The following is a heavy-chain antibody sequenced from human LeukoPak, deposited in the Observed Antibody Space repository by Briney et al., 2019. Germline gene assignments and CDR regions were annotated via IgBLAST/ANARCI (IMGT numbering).Heavy chain of an antibody. Sequence: GGSLRLSCAASGFTFTDYAITWVRQAPGKGLEWVSGVGGSGGSTSYADSVKGRFSISRDNSKNTVTLQMNSLRAEDTAIYYCAAENGGRQIGDDPFVIWDQGTRVTVSS. D-gene: IGHD2-8*01. CDR1: GFTFTDYA. V-gene: IGHV3-23*01. J-gene: IGHJ3*02. CDR3: AAENGGRQIGDDPFVI. CDR2: VGGSGGST.